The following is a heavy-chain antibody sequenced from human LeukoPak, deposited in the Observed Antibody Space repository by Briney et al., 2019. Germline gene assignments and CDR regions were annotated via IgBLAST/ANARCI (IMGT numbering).Heavy chain of an antibody. CDR1: GGSISSGSYY. J-gene: IGHJ6*03. CDR3: ARALDGYAYYYYYYMDV. V-gene: IGHV4-61*02. Sequence: PSQTLSLTCTVSGGSISSGSYYWSWIRQPAGKGLEWIGRIYTSGSTNYNPSLKSRVTISVDTSKNQFSLKLSSVTAADTAVYYCARALDGYAYYYYYYMDVWGKGTTVTVSS. D-gene: IGHD5-24*01. CDR2: IYTSGST.